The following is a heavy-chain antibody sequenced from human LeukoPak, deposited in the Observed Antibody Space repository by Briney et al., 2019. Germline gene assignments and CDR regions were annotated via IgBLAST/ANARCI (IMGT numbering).Heavy chain of an antibody. D-gene: IGHD3-10*01. CDR2: ISSSSSYI. CDR1: GFTFSSYS. J-gene: IGHJ4*02. CDR3: ARYRELLWFGELSD. Sequence: GGSLRLSCAASGFTFSSYSMNWVRQAPGKGLEWVSSISSSSSYIYYADSVKGRFTISRDNAKNSLYLQMNSLRAEDTAVYYCARYRELLWFGELSDWGQGTLVTVSS. V-gene: IGHV3-21*01.